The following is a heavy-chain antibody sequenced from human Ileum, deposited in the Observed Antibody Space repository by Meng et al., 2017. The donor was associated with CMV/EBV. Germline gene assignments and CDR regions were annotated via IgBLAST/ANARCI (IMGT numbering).Heavy chain of an antibody. J-gene: IGHJ6*02. CDR1: GYTFTSYD. V-gene: IGHV1-8*01. CDR3: ARTHYYYYGMDV. Sequence: ASVKVSCKASGYTFTSYDINWVRQATGQGLEWMGWMNPNSGNTGYAQKFQGRVTMTRNTSISTAYMELSSLRPEDTAVYYCARTHYYYYGMDVWGQGTTVTVSS. CDR2: MNPNSGNT.